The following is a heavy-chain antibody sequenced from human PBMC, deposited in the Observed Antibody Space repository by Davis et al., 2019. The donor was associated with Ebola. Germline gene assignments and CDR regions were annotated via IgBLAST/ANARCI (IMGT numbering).Heavy chain of an antibody. Sequence: MPSETLSLTCTVSGGSISSYYWSWIRQPPGKGLEWIGYIYYSGSTNYNPSLKSRVTISVDTSKNQFSLKLSSVTAADTAVYYCATATYYYGSGSLTSWGQGTLVTVSS. CDR3: ATATYYYGSGSLTS. J-gene: IGHJ4*02. D-gene: IGHD3-10*01. CDR2: IYYSGST. V-gene: IGHV4-59*08. CDR1: GGSISSYY.